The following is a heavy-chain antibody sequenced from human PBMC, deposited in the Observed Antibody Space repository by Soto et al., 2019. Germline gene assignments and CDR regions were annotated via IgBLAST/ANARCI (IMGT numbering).Heavy chain of an antibody. CDR3: ARDFRYSSSWYLDY. CDR2: ISAYNGNT. D-gene: IGHD6-13*01. CDR1: GYTFTSYG. Sequence: ASVKVSCKASGYTFTSYGISWARQAPGQGLEWMGWISAYNGNTNYAQKLQGRVTMTTDTSTSTAYMELRSLRSDDTAVYYCARDFRYSSSWYLDYWGQGTLVTVSS. J-gene: IGHJ4*02. V-gene: IGHV1-18*01.